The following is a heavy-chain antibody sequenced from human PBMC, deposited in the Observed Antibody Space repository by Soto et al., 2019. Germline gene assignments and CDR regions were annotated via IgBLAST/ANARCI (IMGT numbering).Heavy chain of an antibody. CDR3: ARDFVVGGPTINYYYGMDV. D-gene: IGHD1-26*01. Sequence: PGGSLRLSCAASGFTVSSNYMSWVRHAPGKGLEWISIIYSAGNTYYADSVKGRFTISRDNSKNTLYLQMNSLGAEDTAVYYCARDFVVGGPTINYYYGMDVWGQGT. CDR2: IYSAGNT. CDR1: GFTVSSNY. J-gene: IGHJ6*02. V-gene: IGHV3-66*01.